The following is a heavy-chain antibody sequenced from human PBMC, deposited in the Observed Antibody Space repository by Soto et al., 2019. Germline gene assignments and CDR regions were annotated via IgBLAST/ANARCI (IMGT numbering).Heavy chain of an antibody. D-gene: IGHD3-22*01. Sequence: QEQLVQSGAEVKKSGSSVKVSCKDTGGLFSSYAVSWVRQAPGQGLEWMGGIIPVFDTVYYAQKFQGRVTITADESTNTAYMELSSLRSEDTAMYYCASGGSGYVWFEFWGQGTLVTVSS. CDR1: GGLFSSYA. CDR3: ASGGSGYVWFEF. V-gene: IGHV1-69*01. J-gene: IGHJ4*02. CDR2: IIPVFDTV.